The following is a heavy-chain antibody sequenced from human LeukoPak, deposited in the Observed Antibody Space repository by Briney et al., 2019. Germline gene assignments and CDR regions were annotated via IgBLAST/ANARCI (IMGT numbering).Heavy chain of an antibody. Sequence: PGGSLRLSCAASGFTFSSYSMNWVRQAPGKGLEWVSSISSSSSYIYYADSVKGRFTISRDNAKNSLCLQMNSLRAEDTAVYYCARDYYGSGSPYRDAFDIWGQGAMVTVSS. CDR3: ARDYYGSGSPYRDAFDI. D-gene: IGHD3-10*01. CDR2: ISSSSSYI. J-gene: IGHJ3*02. CDR1: GFTFSSYS. V-gene: IGHV3-21*01.